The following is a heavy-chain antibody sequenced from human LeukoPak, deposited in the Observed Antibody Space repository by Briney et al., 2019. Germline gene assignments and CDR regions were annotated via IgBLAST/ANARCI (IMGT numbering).Heavy chain of an antibody. D-gene: IGHD2-2*01. CDR2: INPNGGGT. Sequence: ASVKVSCKASGYTFAGYYIHWVRQAPGQGLEWMGRINPNGGGTKYTQKVKDRVTMTRDTSISTVYMELSRLRSDDTAVYYCARESGHCSSANGYDLPGGGLDVWGKGTTVTVSA. V-gene: IGHV1-2*06. CDR3: ARESGHCSSANGYDLPGGGLDV. CDR1: GYTFAGYY. J-gene: IGHJ6*04.